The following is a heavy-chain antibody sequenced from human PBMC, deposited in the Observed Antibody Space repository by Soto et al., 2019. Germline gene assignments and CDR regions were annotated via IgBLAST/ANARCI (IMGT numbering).Heavy chain of an antibody. CDR3: DRHQGYFDSHYWSTHGPIHY. J-gene: IGHJ4*02. Sequence: PSETLSLTCTVSGNPISVDDHYWNWIRQSPGRGLEWIGYISYSGGTYYNPSLKSRVTISIDTSRNQFSLELRSVTVADTSFYYCDRHQGYFDSHYWSTHGPIHYSSPGSLLTVSS. CDR2: ISYSGGT. V-gene: IGHV4-30-4*01. CDR1: GNPISVDDHY. D-gene: IGHD3-9*01.